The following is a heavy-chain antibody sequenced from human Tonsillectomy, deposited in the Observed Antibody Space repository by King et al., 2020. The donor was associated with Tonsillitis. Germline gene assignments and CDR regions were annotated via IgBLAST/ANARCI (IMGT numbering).Heavy chain of an antibody. Sequence: VQLVESGGGLVQPGGSLRLSCAASGFTFTNYDMHWVRQATGKGLEWVSTVGAAGDPYYPASVKDRFTISRENAKNSLYLQMNSLRAGDTAVYYCARGTNGMFDYWGQGTLVTVSS. CDR2: VGAAGDP. J-gene: IGHJ4*02. D-gene: IGHD1-1*01. CDR3: ARGTNGMFDY. CDR1: GFTFTNYD. V-gene: IGHV3-13*05.